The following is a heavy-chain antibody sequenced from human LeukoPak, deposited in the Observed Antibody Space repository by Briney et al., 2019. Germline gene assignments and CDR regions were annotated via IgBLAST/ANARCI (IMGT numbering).Heavy chain of an antibody. CDR1: GGTFSSYA. V-gene: IGHV1-69*13. CDR3: ATALRYYYDSSGYYYNY. Sequence: ASVKVSCKASGGTFSSYAISWVRQAPGQGLEWMGGIIPIFGTANYAQKFQGRVTITADESTSTAYMELSSLRTEDTAVYYCATALRYYYDSSGYYYNYWGQGTLVTVSS. CDR2: IIPIFGTA. D-gene: IGHD3-22*01. J-gene: IGHJ4*02.